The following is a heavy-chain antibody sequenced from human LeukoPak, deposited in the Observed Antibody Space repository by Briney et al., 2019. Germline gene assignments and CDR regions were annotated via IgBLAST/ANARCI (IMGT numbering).Heavy chain of an antibody. V-gene: IGHV1-69*13. CDR3: ARGYCSSTSCYPGEFDY. D-gene: IGHD2-2*01. CDR1: GGTFSSYA. CDR2: IIPIFGTA. J-gene: IGHJ4*02. Sequence: ASVKVSCKASGGTFSSYAISWMRQAPGQGLEWMGGIIPIFGTANYAQKFQGRVTITADESTSTAYMELSSLRSEDTAVYYCARGYCSSTSCYPGEFDYWGQGTLVTVSS.